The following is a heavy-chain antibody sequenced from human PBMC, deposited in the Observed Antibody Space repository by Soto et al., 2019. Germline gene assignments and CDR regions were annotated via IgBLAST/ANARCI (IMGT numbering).Heavy chain of an antibody. J-gene: IGHJ4*02. CDR2: ISSSSSTI. Sequence: EVQLVESGGGLVQPGGSLRLSCAASGFSFSTYSMNWVRQAPGKGLEWVSSISSSSSTIYYADSVKGRFTISRDNAKNSLYLHMNSLRDEDTAVYYCARAMYVYDSRGYWGYWGQGTLVTVSS. CDR1: GFSFSTYS. D-gene: IGHD3-22*01. CDR3: ARAMYVYDSRGYWGY. V-gene: IGHV3-48*02.